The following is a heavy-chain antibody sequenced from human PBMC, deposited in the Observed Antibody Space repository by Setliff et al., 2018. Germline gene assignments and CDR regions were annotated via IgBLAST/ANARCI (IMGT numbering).Heavy chain of an antibody. V-gene: IGHV3-11*03. CDR1: GFKLRSYW. Sequence: GGSLRLSCAASGFKLRSYWMSWFRQATGKGLEWLSYVTTTGGFTKEADSVRGRFSVSRDNSKKSVYLQINDLRAEDTALYFCAKGGDWDDQHYAFDIWGQGTMVTVSS. J-gene: IGHJ3*02. CDR3: AKGGDWDDQHYAFDI. D-gene: IGHD1-1*01. CDR2: VTTTGGFT.